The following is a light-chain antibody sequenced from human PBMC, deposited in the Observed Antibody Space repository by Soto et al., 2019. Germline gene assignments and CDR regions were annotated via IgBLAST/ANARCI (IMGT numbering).Light chain of an antibody. Sequence: EIQLTQSPSFLSASVGDRVTITCRASQGITNNLAWYQQKPGNPPRLLIYEESTLHSGVPSRFSGRKVGTQFILTIDSLQPEDFATYYCQQSYSSPPTFGQGTKVDIK. CDR3: QQSYSSPPT. V-gene: IGKV1-9*01. J-gene: IGKJ1*01. CDR2: EES. CDR1: QGITNN.